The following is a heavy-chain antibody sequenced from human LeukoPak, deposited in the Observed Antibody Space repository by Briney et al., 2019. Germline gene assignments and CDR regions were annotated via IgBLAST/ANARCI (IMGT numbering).Heavy chain of an antibody. CDR2: IYSGGST. V-gene: IGHV3-53*01. CDR1: GFTVSSNY. D-gene: IGHD4-17*01. CDR3: ARGRYGDHVYYGMDV. Sequence: GGSLRLSCAASGFTVSSNYMSWVRQAPGKGLEWASVIYSGGSTYYADSVKGRFTISRDNSKNTLYLQMNSLRAEDTAVYYCARGRYGDHVYYGMDVWGQGTLVTVSS. J-gene: IGHJ6*02.